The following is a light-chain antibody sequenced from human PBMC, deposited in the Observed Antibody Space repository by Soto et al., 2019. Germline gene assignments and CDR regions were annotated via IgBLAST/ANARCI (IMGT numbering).Light chain of an antibody. J-gene: IGKJ1*01. CDR1: QTVHTN. CDR3: QQYNDWWT. CDR2: GAS. V-gene: IGKV3-15*01. Sequence: VMPQSPATLSVSPGDRVTLSCRASQTVHTNLAWFQQKPVQAPKLLIYGASTRATGVPARFSGSGSGTEFTLTISSLQSEDFAVYYCQQYNDWWTFGQGAKVDTK.